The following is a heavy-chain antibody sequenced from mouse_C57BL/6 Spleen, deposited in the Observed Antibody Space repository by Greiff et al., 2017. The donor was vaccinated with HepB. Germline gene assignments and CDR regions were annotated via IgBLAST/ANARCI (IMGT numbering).Heavy chain of an antibody. Sequence: VQLQQPGAELVRPGSSVKLSCKASGYTFTSYWMHWVKQRPIQGLEWIGNIDPSDSETHYNQKFKDKATLTVDKSSSTAYMQLSSLTSEDSAVYYCARSPAYYSNYQFAYWGQGTLVTVSA. D-gene: IGHD2-5*01. CDR1: GYTFTSYW. V-gene: IGHV1-52*01. CDR2: IDPSDSET. CDR3: ARSPAYYSNYQFAY. J-gene: IGHJ3*01.